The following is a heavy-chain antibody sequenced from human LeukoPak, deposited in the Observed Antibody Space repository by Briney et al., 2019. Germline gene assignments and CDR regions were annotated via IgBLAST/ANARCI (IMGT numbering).Heavy chain of an antibody. V-gene: IGHV3-23*01. J-gene: IGHJ4*02. Sequence: GGSLRLSCAASGFTFSNYGLSWVRQAPGKGLEWVSGITGSGGSTYYADSVKGRFTISGDNSKNTLYLQMNSLRAEDTAIYYCARDERLLSFLKWGQGTLVTVSS. CDR2: ITGSGGST. CDR1: GFTFSNYG. D-gene: IGHD3-3*01. CDR3: ARDERLLSFLK.